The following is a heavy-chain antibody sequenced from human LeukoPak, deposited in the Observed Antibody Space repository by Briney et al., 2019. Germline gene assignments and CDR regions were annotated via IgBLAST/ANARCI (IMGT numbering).Heavy chain of an antibody. CDR2: IYYRGST. CDR1: GGSISSHY. D-gene: IGHD6-6*01. J-gene: IGHJ4*02. Sequence: SETLSLTCTVSGGSISSHYWSWIRQPPGKGLEWIGYIYYRGSTNYNPSLKSRVTISVDTSKNQFSLKLSSVTAADTAVYYCARLQHEYSSSYYFDYWGQGTLVTVSS. CDR3: ARLQHEYSSSYYFDY. V-gene: IGHV4-59*11.